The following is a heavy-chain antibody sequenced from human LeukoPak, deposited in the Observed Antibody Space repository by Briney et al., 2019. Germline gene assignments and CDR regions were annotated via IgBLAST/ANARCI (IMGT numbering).Heavy chain of an antibody. CDR3: ARGRRMVAATNHDAFDI. CDR1: GFTFGSYG. D-gene: IGHD2-15*01. J-gene: IGHJ3*02. CDR2: INHSGST. Sequence: GSLRLSCAASGFTFGSYGMHWVRQAPGKGLEWIGEINHSGSTNYNPSLKSRVAISVDTSKNQFSLKLSSVTAADTAVYYCARGRRMVAATNHDAFDIWGQGTMVTVSS. V-gene: IGHV4-34*01.